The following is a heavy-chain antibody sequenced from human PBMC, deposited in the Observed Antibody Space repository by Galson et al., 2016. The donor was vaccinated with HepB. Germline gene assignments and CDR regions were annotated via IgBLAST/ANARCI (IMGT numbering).Heavy chain of an antibody. CDR3: ARNSNDYSNYYGVDV. CDR2: IYYGGST. Sequence: ETLSLTCTVSGGSISTYYWSWIRQPPGQGLEWIGYIYYGGSTKYNPSLKSRFTISIDTSKNQFSLKLSSVTAADTAVYYCARNSNDYSNYYGVDVWGQGTTVIVSS. J-gene: IGHJ6*02. V-gene: IGHV4-59*01. CDR1: GGSISTYY. D-gene: IGHD4-11*01.